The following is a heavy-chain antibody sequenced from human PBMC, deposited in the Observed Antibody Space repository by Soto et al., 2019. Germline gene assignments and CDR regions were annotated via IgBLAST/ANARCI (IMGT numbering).Heavy chain of an antibody. CDR3: ERRPNKVATPVAADEAAHWFDP. J-gene: IGHJ5*02. CDR2: ISSSSSTI. Sequence: PGWSLRLSCAASGFTFSSYSMNWVRQAPGKGLEWVSYISSSSSTIYYVDSVKGRFTVSRDNAKNSLYLQMNSLRDEDTAVYYSERRPNKVATPVAADEAAHWFDPWGQGTLVTVS. D-gene: IGHD5-12*01. CDR1: GFTFSSYS. V-gene: IGHV3-48*02.